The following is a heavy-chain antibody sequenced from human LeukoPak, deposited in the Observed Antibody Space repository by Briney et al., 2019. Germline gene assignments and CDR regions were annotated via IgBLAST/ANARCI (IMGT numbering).Heavy chain of an antibody. J-gene: IGHJ6*03. V-gene: IGHV3-15*01. CDR2: IKSKTDGGTT. CDR3: ARLGVVGARDYYMDV. CDR1: GFTFSSYE. Sequence: GGSLRLSCAASGFTFSSYEMNWVRQAPGKGLEWVGRIKSKTDGGTTDYAAPVKGRFTISRDNAKDSLYLQMNSLRAEDTAVYYCARLGVVGARDYYMDVWGKGTTVTVSS. D-gene: IGHD1-26*01.